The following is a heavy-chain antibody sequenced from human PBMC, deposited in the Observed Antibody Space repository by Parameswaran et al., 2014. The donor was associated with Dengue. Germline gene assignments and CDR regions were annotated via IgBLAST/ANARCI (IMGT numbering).Heavy chain of an antibody. V-gene: IGHV3-30*18. Sequence: WIRQPPGKGLEWVAVISYDGSNKYYADSVKGRFTISRDNSKNTLYLQMNSLRAEDTAVYYCAKAYCGGDCYSVSDAFDIWGQGTMVTVSS. J-gene: IGHJ3*02. CDR2: ISYDGSNK. CDR3: AKAYCGGDCYSVSDAFDI. D-gene: IGHD2-21*02.